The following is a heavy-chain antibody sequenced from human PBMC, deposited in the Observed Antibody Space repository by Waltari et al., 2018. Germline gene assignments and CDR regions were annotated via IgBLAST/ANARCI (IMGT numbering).Heavy chain of an antibody. CDR3: AKIAQMGRWYFAL. V-gene: IGHV3-23*01. CDR2: ISSSGSST. J-gene: IGHJ2*01. Sequence: EVQLLGSGGGLIPPGGSWRLSCAASAVRFRNPGMSWVRRAPGKGPEWVSSISSSGSSTFYADSVKGRFTISRDNSKNMMYLQMNSLGAEDAAVYYCAKIAQMGRWYFALWGRGTLVTVSS. CDR1: AVRFRNPG. D-gene: IGHD2-8*01.